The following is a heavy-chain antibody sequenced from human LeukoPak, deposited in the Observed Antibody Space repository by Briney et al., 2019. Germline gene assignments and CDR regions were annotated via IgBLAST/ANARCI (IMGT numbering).Heavy chain of an antibody. J-gene: IGHJ4*02. CDR1: GFTFSTYS. CDR3: AREPSGVLGLDC. CDR2: ISSGSSPI. Sequence: GSLRLSCVASGFTFSTYSMNWVRQAPGKGLEWVSYISSGSSPIYYAESLRGRFTISRDNAKNSLFLQMNSLRAEDTAVYYCAREPSGVLGLDCWGQGTLVTVSS. D-gene: IGHD3-10*01. V-gene: IGHV3-48*01.